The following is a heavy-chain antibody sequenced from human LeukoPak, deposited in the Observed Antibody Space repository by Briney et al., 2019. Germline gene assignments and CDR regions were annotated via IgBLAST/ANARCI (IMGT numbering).Heavy chain of an antibody. J-gene: IGHJ4*02. CDR2: IYYRGST. CDR3: ARGLTKVGATVNFDY. D-gene: IGHD1-26*01. CDR1: GDSISHYY. V-gene: IGHV4-59*01. Sequence: KPSETLSLTCTVSGDSISHYYWSWIRQPPGKGLEWIGYIYYRGSTNYNPSLKSRVTISIDTSKNQFSLNLNSVTAADTAVYYCARGLTKVGATVNFDYWGQGTLVTVSS.